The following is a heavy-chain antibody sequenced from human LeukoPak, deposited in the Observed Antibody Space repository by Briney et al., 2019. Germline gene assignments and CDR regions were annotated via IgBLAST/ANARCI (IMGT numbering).Heavy chain of an antibody. V-gene: IGHV1-2*02. CDR3: ARRDYYGSGSRQYYMDV. CDR1: GYTFTGYY. Sequence: ASVKVSCKASGYTFTGYYLHWVRQAPGQGLEWMGWINPNTGATKYAQKFQGRVSMTRDTSISTVYMDLPRLRYDDTAVYYCARRDYYGSGSRQYYMDVWGKGTTITISS. CDR2: INPNTGAT. D-gene: IGHD3-10*01. J-gene: IGHJ6*03.